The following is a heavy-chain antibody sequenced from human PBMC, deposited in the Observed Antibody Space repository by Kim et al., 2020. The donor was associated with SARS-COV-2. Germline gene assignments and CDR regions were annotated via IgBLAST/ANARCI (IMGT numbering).Heavy chain of an antibody. CDR2: IYYTGTI. Sequence: SETLSLSCIVSGDSISSSYWSWIRQPAGKGLEWIGRIYYTGTINYNPSPKSRVTLSLDKSKNQVSLMVSSVTAADTALYYCVKEDFRATWFFDLWGRGTLVTVSS. V-gene: IGHV4-4*07. CDR1: GDSISSSY. J-gene: IGHJ2*01. CDR3: VKEDFRATWFFDL.